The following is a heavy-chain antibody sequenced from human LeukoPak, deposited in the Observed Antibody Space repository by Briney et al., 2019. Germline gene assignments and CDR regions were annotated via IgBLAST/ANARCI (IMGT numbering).Heavy chain of an antibody. CDR1: GFTVSSTY. D-gene: IGHD5-12*01. CDR2: ISGSGGST. CDR3: AKTSGYDSLRYYFDY. Sequence: PGGSLRLSCAASGFTVSSTYMNWVRQAPGKGLEWVSAISGSGGSTYYADSVKGRFTISRDNSKNTLYLQMNSLRAEDTAVYYCAKTSGYDSLRYYFDYWGQGTLVTVSS. J-gene: IGHJ4*02. V-gene: IGHV3-23*01.